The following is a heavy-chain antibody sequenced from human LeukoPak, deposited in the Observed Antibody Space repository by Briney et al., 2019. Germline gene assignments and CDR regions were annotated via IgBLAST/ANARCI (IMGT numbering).Heavy chain of an antibody. Sequence: GGSLKISCKGSGYTFINYWIGWVRQMPGEGLQWMGIIYPGDSDTRYSPSFQGQVTISADKSISTAYLQWSSLKASDTAIYYCARWDYGDYSYYYGMDVWGQGTTVTVPS. CDR2: IYPGDSDT. D-gene: IGHD4-17*01. V-gene: IGHV5-51*01. CDR1: GYTFINYW. J-gene: IGHJ6*02. CDR3: ARWDYGDYSYYYGMDV.